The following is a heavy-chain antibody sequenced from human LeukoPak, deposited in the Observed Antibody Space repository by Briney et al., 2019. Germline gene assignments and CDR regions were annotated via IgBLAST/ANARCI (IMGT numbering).Heavy chain of an antibody. Sequence: ASVKVSCKVSGYTLTELSLHWVRQAPGKGLEWMGGFDPEDGETIYAQKFQGRVTMTEDTSTDTAYMELSSLRSEDTAVYYCATDGKFHYYYYGMDVWGQGTTVTVSS. V-gene: IGHV1-24*01. CDR3: ATDGKFHYYYYGMDV. D-gene: IGHD1-26*01. J-gene: IGHJ6*02. CDR1: GYTLTELS. CDR2: FDPEDGET.